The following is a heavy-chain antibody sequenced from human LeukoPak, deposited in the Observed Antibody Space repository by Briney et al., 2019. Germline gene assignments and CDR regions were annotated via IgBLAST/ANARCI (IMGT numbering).Heavy chain of an antibody. V-gene: IGHV4-34*01. J-gene: IGHJ5*02. CDR1: GGSFSGYY. CDR3: ASGGTYSSSWFQNWFDP. D-gene: IGHD6-13*01. CDR2: INHSGST. Sequence: PSETLSLTCAVYGGSFSGYYWSWTRQPPGKGLEWIGEINHSGSTNYNPSLKSRVTISVDTSKNQFSLKLSSVTAADTAVYYCASGGTYSSSWFQNWFDPWGQGTLVTVSS.